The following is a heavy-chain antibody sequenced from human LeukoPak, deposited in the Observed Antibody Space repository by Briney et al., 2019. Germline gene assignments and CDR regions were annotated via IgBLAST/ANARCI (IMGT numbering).Heavy chain of an antibody. CDR1: GFIFSNHW. CDR2: IKEDGSGK. CDR3: AKDSPYSSGWQVDY. Sequence: GGSLRLSCAASGFIFSNHWMTWVRQAPGKGLEWVANIKEDGSGKHYVDSVKGRFTISRDNAKSSLNLQMNSLRAEDTAVYYCAKDSPYSSGWQVDYWGQGTLVTVSS. J-gene: IGHJ4*02. D-gene: IGHD6-19*01. V-gene: IGHV3-7*01.